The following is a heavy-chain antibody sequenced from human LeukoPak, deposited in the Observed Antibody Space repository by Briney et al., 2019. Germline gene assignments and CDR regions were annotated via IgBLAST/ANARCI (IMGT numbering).Heavy chain of an antibody. CDR3: ARDLPRDYYDSSGYTSF. CDR2: ISSSSSYI. Sequence: PGGSLRLSCAASGFTFSSYSMNWVRQAPGKRLEWVSSISSSSSYIYYADSVKGRFTISRDNAKNSLYLQMNSLRAEDTAVYYCARDLPRDYYDSSGYTSFWGQGTMVTVSS. V-gene: IGHV3-21*01. CDR1: GFTFSSYS. J-gene: IGHJ3*01. D-gene: IGHD3-22*01.